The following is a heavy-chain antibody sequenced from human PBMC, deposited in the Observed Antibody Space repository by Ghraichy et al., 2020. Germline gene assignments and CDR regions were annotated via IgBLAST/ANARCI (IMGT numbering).Heavy chain of an antibody. CDR3: ARKLFGTTHFDF. Sequence: GGSLRLSCAASGFTFSSYEMNWLHQAPGKGLEWVAYIHDSGTTVFYADSVKGRFTISRDNAKNSLDLQMNSLRAEDTAVYYCARKLFGTTHFDFWGQGTLVTVSS. CDR2: IHDSGTTV. CDR1: GFTFSSYE. V-gene: IGHV3-48*03. D-gene: IGHD1-1*01. J-gene: IGHJ4*02.